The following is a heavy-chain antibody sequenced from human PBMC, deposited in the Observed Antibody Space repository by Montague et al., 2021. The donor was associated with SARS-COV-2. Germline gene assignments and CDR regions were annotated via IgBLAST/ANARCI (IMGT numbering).Heavy chain of an antibody. CDR1: GYIFISHW. J-gene: IGHJ4*02. CDR2: IDPSDSYT. V-gene: IGHV5-10-1*01. D-gene: IGHD5-12*01. Sequence: QSGAEVKKPGESLRISCKVSGYIFISHWITWVRQMPGKGLEWMGRIDPSDSYTNYSPSFQGHASISVDKSISTAYLQWSSLKASDTAMYYCARRGRPYSGYTTGYFDYWGRGTLVTVSS. CDR3: ARRGRPYSGYTTGYFDY.